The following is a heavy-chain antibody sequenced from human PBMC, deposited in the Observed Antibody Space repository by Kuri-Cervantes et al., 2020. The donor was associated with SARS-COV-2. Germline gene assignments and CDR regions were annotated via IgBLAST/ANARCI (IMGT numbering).Heavy chain of an antibody. CDR3: ARAGERYYDFWSGHLPNDAVDV. CDR2: ISSSSSYR. Sequence: LSLTCAASGLTFSSYCMNWVRQAPGKGLEYVSSISSSSSYRYYADSVKGRFTISRDNAKKSLYVQMNSLRAVDTAVYYCARAGERYYDFWSGHLPNDAVDVWGRGTMVTVSS. D-gene: IGHD3-3*01. J-gene: IGHJ3*01. V-gene: IGHV3-21*01. CDR1: GLTFSSYC.